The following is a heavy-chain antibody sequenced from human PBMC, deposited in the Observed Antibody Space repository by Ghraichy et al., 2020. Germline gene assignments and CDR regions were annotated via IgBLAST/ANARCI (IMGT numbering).Heavy chain of an antibody. CDR2: FYYTGST. J-gene: IGHJ4*02. CDR1: GGSISSSSYY. Sequence: SQTLSLTCTVSGGSISSSSYYWGWIRQPPGKGLEWVGNFYYTGSTYYNPSLKSRVTISVDTSKEQFSLKLSAVTAADTAVYYRARLGYNWNLLDYWGQGTLVTVSS. CDR3: ARLGYNWNLLDY. D-gene: IGHD1-20*01. V-gene: IGHV4-39*01.